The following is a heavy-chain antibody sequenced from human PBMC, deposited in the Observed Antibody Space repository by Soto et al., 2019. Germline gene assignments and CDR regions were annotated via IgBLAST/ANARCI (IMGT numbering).Heavy chain of an antibody. CDR3: PRTSTAARRARHLQLDY. CDR1: GRTFSSYA. J-gene: IGHJ4*02. V-gene: IGHV1-69*01. Sequence: SVKISCKASGRTFSSYAITWGRQAHGQVLEWMGGIIPIFGTGNYAQKFQGRVTITADESTSTAYMELSSLRSEDTAVYYCPRTSTAARRARHLQLDYWGQGTLVTVCS. CDR2: IIPIFGTG. D-gene: IGHD6-6*01.